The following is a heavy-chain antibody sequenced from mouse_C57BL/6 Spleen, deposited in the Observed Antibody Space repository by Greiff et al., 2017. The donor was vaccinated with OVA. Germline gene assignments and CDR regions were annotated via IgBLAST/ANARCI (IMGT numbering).Heavy chain of an antibody. J-gene: IGHJ3*01. CDR3: ARETAQGRGFAY. V-gene: IGHV1-26*01. CDR2: INPNNGGT. D-gene: IGHD3-2*02. CDR1: GYTFTDYY. Sequence: EVQLQQSGPELVKPGASVKISCKASGYTFTDYYMNWVKQSHGKSLEWIGDINPNNGGTSYNQKFKGKATLTVDKSSSTAYMELRSLTSEDSAVYYCARETAQGRGFAYWGQGTLVTVSA.